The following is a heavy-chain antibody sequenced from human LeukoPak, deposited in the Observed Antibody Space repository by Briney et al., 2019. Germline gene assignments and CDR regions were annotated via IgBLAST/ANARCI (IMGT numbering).Heavy chain of an antibody. Sequence: SETLSLTCAVYGGSFSGYYWSWIRQPPGKGLEWIGEINHSGSTNYNPSLKSRVTISVGTSKNQFSLKLSSVTAADTAVYYCARGGGSGRLLGYFDLWGRGTLVTVSS. V-gene: IGHV4-34*01. D-gene: IGHD6-19*01. J-gene: IGHJ2*01. CDR3: ARGGGSGRLLGYFDL. CDR1: GGSFSGYY. CDR2: INHSGST.